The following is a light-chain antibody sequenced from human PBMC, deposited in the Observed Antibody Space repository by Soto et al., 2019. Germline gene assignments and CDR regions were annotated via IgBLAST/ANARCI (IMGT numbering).Light chain of an antibody. J-gene: IGKJ4*01. Sequence: ELVMTQSPATLSVSPGERGTLSCRASQTLGSNVAWYQQKPGQAPRLLIYDASTTASGVPARFSGGGSGTEFTLTISSVQSEDCAVYYCQLYNTWPLSFGGGTKVEI. CDR3: QLYNTWPLS. CDR2: DAS. V-gene: IGKV3-15*01. CDR1: QTLGSN.